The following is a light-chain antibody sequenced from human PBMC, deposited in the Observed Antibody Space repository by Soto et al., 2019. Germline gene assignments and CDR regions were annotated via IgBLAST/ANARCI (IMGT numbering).Light chain of an antibody. CDR1: TSDVGGYTY. CDR2: EVS. CDR3: RSYTSRTTYV. Sequence: QSLMIPPAAVSGSPGQSAAISCSRTTSDVGGYTYVSWYQQHPGKAPKLMIYEVSNRPSGVSFRFSGSKSGNTASRTISGLQAEDEADYYSRSYTSRTTYVFGTGTKVTVL. V-gene: IGLV2-14*01. J-gene: IGLJ1*01.